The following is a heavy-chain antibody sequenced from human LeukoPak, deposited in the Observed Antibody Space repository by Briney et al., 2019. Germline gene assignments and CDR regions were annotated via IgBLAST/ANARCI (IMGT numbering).Heavy chain of an antibody. CDR2: IYTSGST. CDR3: AREEYNDSSGRIL. J-gene: IGHJ4*02. V-gene: IGHV4-4*07. CDR1: GDSISGYY. D-gene: IGHD3-22*01. Sequence: SETLSLTCTVSGDSISGYYWSWIRQPAGKGLEWIGRIYTSGSTHYNPSLRSRVTISLDRSKNQFSLKLSSVTAADTAVYFCAREEYNDSSGRILWGQGTLVTVSS.